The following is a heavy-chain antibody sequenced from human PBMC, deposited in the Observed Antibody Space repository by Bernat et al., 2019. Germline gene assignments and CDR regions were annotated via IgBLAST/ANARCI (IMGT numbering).Heavy chain of an antibody. CDR3: ARRKRLNSPIDY. V-gene: IGHV5-51*03. D-gene: IGHD2-21*01. Sequence: EVQLVQSGAEVIKAGESLTISCKGSGYDFTNYWIGWVRQMPGKGLEWMGMVYPGDSDIRYSPSFQGQVAISVDKSISTAHLHLSGLKASDTAMYFCARRKRLNSPIDYWGQGTLVTVSS. CDR1: GYDFTNYW. J-gene: IGHJ4*02. CDR2: VYPGDSDI.